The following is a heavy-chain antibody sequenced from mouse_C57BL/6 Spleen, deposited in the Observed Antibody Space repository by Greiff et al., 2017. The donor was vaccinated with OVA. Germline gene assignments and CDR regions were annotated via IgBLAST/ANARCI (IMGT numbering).Heavy chain of an antibody. CDR1: GYTFTSYG. Sequence: QVQLQQPGAELVKPGASVKLSCKASGYTFTSYGMHWVKQGPGRGLEWIGRIDPNSGGTKYNETFTGKATLTVDKPSSTAYRQLSRLTSEDSAVYYCARDPVYDGYYDYYAMDYWGQGTSVTVSS. CDR2: IDPNSGGT. D-gene: IGHD2-3*01. V-gene: IGHV1-72*01. J-gene: IGHJ4*01. CDR3: ARDPVYDGYYDYYAMDY.